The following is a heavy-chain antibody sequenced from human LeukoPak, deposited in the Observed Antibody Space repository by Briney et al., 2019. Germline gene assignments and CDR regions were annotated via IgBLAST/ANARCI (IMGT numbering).Heavy chain of an antibody. V-gene: IGHV3-23*01. D-gene: IGHD3-3*01. CDR3: AKDKGDFWSGHQF. CDR2: ITGSGGST. J-gene: IGHJ4*02. Sequence: GGSESLSCAASGFTFSNYAMSWARQAPGKGLEWVSSITGSGGSTYYADSVKGRFTISRDNSKNTLYLQMSSLRAEDTAVYYCAKDKGDFWSGHQFWGQGALLTVSS. CDR1: GFTFSNYA.